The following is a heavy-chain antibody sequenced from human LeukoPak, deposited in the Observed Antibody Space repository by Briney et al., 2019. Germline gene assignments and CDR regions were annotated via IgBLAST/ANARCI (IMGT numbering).Heavy chain of an antibody. D-gene: IGHD2-2*01. CDR2: ISSSSSYI. CDR3: ASFIVVVPAAISYYYGMDV. Sequence: GGSLRLSCAASGFTFSSYSMNWVRQAPGKGLEWVSSISSSSSYIYYAASVKGRFTISRDNAKNSLYLQMNSLRAEDTAVYYCASFIVVVPAAISYYYGMDVWGQGTTVTVSS. V-gene: IGHV3-21*01. J-gene: IGHJ6*02. CDR1: GFTFSSYS.